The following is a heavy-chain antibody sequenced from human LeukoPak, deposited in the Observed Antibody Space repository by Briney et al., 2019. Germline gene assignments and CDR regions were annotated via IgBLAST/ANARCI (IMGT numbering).Heavy chain of an antibody. CDR3: ARDIGEFDY. CDR1: GGTFSSYA. J-gene: IGHJ4*02. D-gene: IGHD3-16*02. CDR2: IIPILGIA. Sequence: VKVPCKASGGTFSSYAISWVRQAPGQGLEWMGRIIPILGIANYAQKFQGRVTITADKSTSTAYMELSSLRSEDTAVYYCARDIGEFDYWGQGTLVTVSS. V-gene: IGHV1-69*04.